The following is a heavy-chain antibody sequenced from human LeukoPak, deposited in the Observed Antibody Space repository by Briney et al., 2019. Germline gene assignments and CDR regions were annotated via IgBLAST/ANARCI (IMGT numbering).Heavy chain of an antibody. CDR2: IIPILGIA. CDR1: GGTFSSYA. D-gene: IGHD3-10*01. J-gene: IGHJ4*02. CDR3: ARARWFGEFPFDY. Sequence: ASVKVSCKASGGTFSSYAISWVRQAPGQGLEWMGRIIPILGIANYAQKFQGRVTITADKSTSTAYMELSSLRSEDTAVYYCARARWFGEFPFDYWGQGTLVTVSS. V-gene: IGHV1-69*04.